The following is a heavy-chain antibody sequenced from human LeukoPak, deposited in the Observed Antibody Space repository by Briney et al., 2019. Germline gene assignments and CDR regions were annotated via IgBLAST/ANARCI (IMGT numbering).Heavy chain of an antibody. D-gene: IGHD3-16*02. CDR1: GGSISSSSYY. V-gene: IGHV4-39*07. Sequence: PSETLSLTCTVSGGSISSSSYYWGWIRQPPGKGLEWIGSIYYSGSTYYNPSLKSRVTISVDTSKNQFSLKLSSVTAADTAVYYCARDASSVIAPGNWFDPWGQGTLVTVSS. CDR3: ARDASSVIAPGNWFDP. CDR2: IYYSGST. J-gene: IGHJ5*02.